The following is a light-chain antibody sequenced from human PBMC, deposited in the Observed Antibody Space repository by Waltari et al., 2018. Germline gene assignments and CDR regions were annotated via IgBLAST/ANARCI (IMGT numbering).Light chain of an antibody. CDR1: NIGSKS. J-gene: IGLJ3*02. CDR3: QVWDSSSDHWV. V-gene: IGLV3-21*02. Sequence: SYVLTQPPSVSVAPGQTARITCGGNNIGSKSVHGYQKKPGQAPVLVVFDDSDRPSGTPERFSGSNSGNTATLTISRVEAGDEADYYCQVWDSSSDHWVFGGGTKLTVL. CDR2: DDS.